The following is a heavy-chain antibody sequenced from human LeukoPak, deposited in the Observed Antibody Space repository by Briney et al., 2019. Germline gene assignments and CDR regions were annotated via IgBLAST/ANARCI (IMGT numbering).Heavy chain of an antibody. D-gene: IGHD3-16*01. Sequence: PGGSLRLSCVASGFTFSSYWMHWVRQAPGKGLEWVSSISSSSSYIYYADSVKGRFTISRDNAKNSLYLQMNSLRAEDTAVYYCARRGDDPLDYWGQGTLVTVSS. CDR1: GFTFSSYW. J-gene: IGHJ4*02. CDR2: ISSSSSYI. CDR3: ARRGDDPLDY. V-gene: IGHV3-21*01.